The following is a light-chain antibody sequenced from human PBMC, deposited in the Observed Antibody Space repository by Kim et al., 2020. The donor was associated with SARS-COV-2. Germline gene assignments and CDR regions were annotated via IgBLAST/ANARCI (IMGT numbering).Light chain of an antibody. CDR3: QVWDSSSDHRV. Sequence: APGRTARITCGVNSIGSKRVRWYQQTPGQAPVLVIYDDSDRPSGILVRFAGSNSGNTAILTFRRVEAGDEADYYCQVWDSSSDHRVFGGGTKLTVL. CDR2: DDS. CDR1: SIGSKR. J-gene: IGLJ3*02. V-gene: IGLV3-21*03.